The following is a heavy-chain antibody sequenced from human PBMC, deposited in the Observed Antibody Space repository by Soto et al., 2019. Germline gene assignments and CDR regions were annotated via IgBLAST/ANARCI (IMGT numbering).Heavy chain of an antibody. CDR3: ARDLVPRYCSGGSCPAGPTPTSMDV. D-gene: IGHD2-15*01. CDR1: GGSISSGGYY. J-gene: IGHJ6*02. Sequence: ASETLSLTSTVSGGSISSGGYYWSWIRQHPGKGLEWIGYIYYSGSTYYNPSLKSRVTISVDTSKNQFSLKLSSVTAADTAVYYCARDLVPRYCSGGSCPAGPTPTSMDVWGQGTTVTVSS. CDR2: IYYSGST. V-gene: IGHV4-31*03.